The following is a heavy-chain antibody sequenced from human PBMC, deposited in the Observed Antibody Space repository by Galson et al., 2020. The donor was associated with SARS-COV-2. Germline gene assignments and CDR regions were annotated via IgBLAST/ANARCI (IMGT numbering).Heavy chain of an antibody. D-gene: IGHD5-12*01. J-gene: IGHJ4*02. V-gene: IGHV3-7*01. CDR1: GFTFSSYW. Sequence: GESLKISCAASGFTFSSYWMSWVRQAPGKGLQWVANIKQDGSDRYYVDSVKGRFTISSDNDKNSVFLQMNSLRAEDTAVYYCARDQDGYNDFWGQGTLVTVSS. CDR2: IKQDGSDR. CDR3: ARDQDGYNDF.